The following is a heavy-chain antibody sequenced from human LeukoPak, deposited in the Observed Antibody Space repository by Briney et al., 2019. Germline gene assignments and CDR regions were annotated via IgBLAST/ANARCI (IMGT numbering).Heavy chain of an antibody. CDR1: GYTFTSYG. J-gene: IGHJ3*02. CDR3: ARTTARCTNGVCSPGGDAFDI. D-gene: IGHD2-8*01. CDR2: ISAYNGNT. V-gene: IGHV1-18*01. Sequence: GASVKVSCKASGYTFTSYGISWVRQAPGQGLEWMGWISAYNGNTNYAQKLQGRVTMTTDTSTSTAYTELRSLRSDDTAVYYCARTTARCTNGVCSPGGDAFDIWGQGTMVTVSS.